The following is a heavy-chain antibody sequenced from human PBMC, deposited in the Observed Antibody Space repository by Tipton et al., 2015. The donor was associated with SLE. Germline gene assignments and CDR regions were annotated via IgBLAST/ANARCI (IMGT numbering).Heavy chain of an antibody. CDR1: GFTFSSYE. V-gene: IGHV3-48*03. CDR3: ARDGCSSTSCSDY. J-gene: IGHJ4*02. D-gene: IGHD2-2*01. Sequence: GSLRLSCAASGFTFSSYEMNWVRQAPGKGLEWVSYISSSGSTIYYADSVKGRFTISRDNAKNSLYLQMNSLRAEDTAVYYCARDGCSSTSCSDYWGQGTLVTVSS. CDR2: ISSSGSTI.